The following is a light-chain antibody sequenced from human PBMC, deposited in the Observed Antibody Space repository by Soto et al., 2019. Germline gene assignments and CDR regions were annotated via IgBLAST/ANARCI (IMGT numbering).Light chain of an antibody. Sequence: EFVLTQSPGTLSLSPGERATLSCRASQSVSSSYLAWYQQKPGQAPRLLIYGASSRATGIPDRFSGSGSGTDFTLTISRLEPEDFAVYYCQQYGSSPLLTFGGGTMVDIK. V-gene: IGKV3-20*01. CDR1: QSVSSSY. CDR2: GAS. J-gene: IGKJ4*01. CDR3: QQYGSSPLLT.